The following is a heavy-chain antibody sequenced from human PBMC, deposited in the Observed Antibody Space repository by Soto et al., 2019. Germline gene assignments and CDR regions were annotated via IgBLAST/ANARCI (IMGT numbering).Heavy chain of an antibody. Sequence: GASVKVSCKASGGTFSSYAISWVRQAPGQGLEWMGGIIPIFGTANYAQKLQGRVTITTDASTSTAYMELRSLRSDDAAVYYCARSGAATAMVTSPRDYWGQGTLVTVSS. CDR3: ARSGAATAMVTSPRDY. J-gene: IGHJ4*02. V-gene: IGHV1-69*05. D-gene: IGHD5-18*01. CDR2: IIPIFGTA. CDR1: GGTFSSYA.